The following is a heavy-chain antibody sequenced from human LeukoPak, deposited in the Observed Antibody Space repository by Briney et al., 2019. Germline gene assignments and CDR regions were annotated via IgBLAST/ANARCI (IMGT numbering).Heavy chain of an antibody. Sequence: GGSLRLSCVASGFSFSAYIMHWVRQAPGKGLEYVSAIRSDGSSTFYPNSVKGRFTISRDNTKSTLYLQMGSLRAEDTAVYYCTRRYGGHSGWAGYHDSWGQGTLVTVSS. CDR3: TRRYGGHSGWAGYHDS. CDR1: GFSFSAYI. CDR2: IRSDGSST. D-gene: IGHD6-19*01. V-gene: IGHV3-64*01. J-gene: IGHJ4*02.